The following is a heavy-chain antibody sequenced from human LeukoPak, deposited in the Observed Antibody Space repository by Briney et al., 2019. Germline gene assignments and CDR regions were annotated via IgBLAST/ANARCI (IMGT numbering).Heavy chain of an antibody. CDR3: ARDAPVWLGVDY. J-gene: IGHJ4*02. D-gene: IGHD3-10*01. CDR1: GGTFTGYY. Sequence: ASVKVSCKASGGTFTGYYMHWVRQAPGQGLEWMGWINPNSGGTNYAQKFQGRVTMTRDTSISTAYMELSRLRSDGTAVYYCARDAPVWLGVDYWGQGTLVTVSS. V-gene: IGHV1-2*02. CDR2: INPNSGGT.